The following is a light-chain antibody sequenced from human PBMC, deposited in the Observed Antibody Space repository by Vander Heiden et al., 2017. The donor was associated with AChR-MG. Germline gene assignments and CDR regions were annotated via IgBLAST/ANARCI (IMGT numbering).Light chain of an antibody. Sequence: QSILTQPPSASGTPGQRVTISCSGSSSNIGGNYASWSQQLAGSALRLLGYIINERPSGFPDRFSGSKSGTSASLAISGLRSEDEAYYYCAAWDDSLSGVVFGGGTKLTVL. J-gene: IGLJ2*01. CDR3: AAWDDSLSGVV. V-gene: IGLV1-47*02. CDR2: IIN. CDR1: SSNIGGNY.